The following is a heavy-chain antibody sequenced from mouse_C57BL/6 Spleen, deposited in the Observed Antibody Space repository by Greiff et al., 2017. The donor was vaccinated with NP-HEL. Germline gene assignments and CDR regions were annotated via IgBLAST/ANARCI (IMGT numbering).Heavy chain of an antibody. CDR1: GFTFSDYY. J-gene: IGHJ2*01. D-gene: IGHD3-3*01. V-gene: IGHV5-12*01. CDR2: ISNGGGST. Sequence: EVKVVESGGGLVQPGGSLKLSCAASGFTFSDYYMYWVRQTPEKRLEWVAYISNGGGSTYYPDTVKGRFTISRDNAKNTLYLQMSRLKSEDTAMYYCARHGDQGAFDYWGQGTTLTVSS. CDR3: ARHGDQGAFDY.